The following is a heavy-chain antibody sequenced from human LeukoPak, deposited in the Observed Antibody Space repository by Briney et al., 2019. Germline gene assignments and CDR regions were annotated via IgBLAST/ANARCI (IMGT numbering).Heavy chain of an antibody. CDR3: ARADRSGYFGNVVAFDI. D-gene: IGHD3-22*01. CDR2: IYISGST. Sequence: SQTLSLSCTVSGGSINSGSYSWTWIRQPAGKGLEWIGRIYISGSTNYTPSLKSRVTISVDTSQNQFSLKLSSVTAADTAVYYCARADRSGYFGNVVAFDIWGQGTMVTVSS. CDR1: GGSINSGSYS. V-gene: IGHV4-61*02. J-gene: IGHJ3*02.